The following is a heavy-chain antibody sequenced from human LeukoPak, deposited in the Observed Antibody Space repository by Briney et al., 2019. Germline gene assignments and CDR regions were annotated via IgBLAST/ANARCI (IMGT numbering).Heavy chain of an antibody. D-gene: IGHD3-9*01. V-gene: IGHV1-2*02. CDR3: ARDCTYYDILTGYSVWGYYYMDV. J-gene: IGHJ6*03. CDR1: GYTFTSYY. Sequence: GASVKVSCKASGYTFTSYYIHWVRQAPGQGLEWMGLINPSGGSTNYAQKFQGRVTMTRDTSISTAYMELSRLRSDDTAVYYCARDCTYYDILTGYSVWGYYYMDVWGKGTTVTVSS. CDR2: INPSGGST.